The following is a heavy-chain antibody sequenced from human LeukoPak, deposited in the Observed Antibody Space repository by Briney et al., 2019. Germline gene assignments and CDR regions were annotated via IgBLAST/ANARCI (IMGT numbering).Heavy chain of an antibody. J-gene: IGHJ4*02. CDR2: ARTKTDSYAT. D-gene: IGHD5-18*01. V-gene: IGHV3-73*01. CDR3: TTRGDKYGLHY. Sequence: GGSLRLSCAASGFSFSDSAMHWVRQASGKGLEWVGHARTKTDSYATTYSASVQGRFTISRDDSKNTAYLQMNSLKSEDTAVYYCTTRGDKYGLHYWGQGTLVTVSS. CDR1: GFSFSDSA.